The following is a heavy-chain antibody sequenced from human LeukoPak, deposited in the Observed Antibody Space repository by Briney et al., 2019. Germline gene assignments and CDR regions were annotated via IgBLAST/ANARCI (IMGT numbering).Heavy chain of an antibody. CDR3: ARDLGSGSSFDY. CDR1: GFTFSSYG. V-gene: IGHV3-30*03. Sequence: PGRSLRLSCAASGFTFSSYGMHWVRQAPGKGLEWVAVISYDGSNKYYADSVKGRFTISRDNSKNTLYLQMNSLRAEDTAVYYCARDLGSGSSFDYWGQGTLVTVSS. J-gene: IGHJ4*02. D-gene: IGHD3-10*01. CDR2: ISYDGSNK.